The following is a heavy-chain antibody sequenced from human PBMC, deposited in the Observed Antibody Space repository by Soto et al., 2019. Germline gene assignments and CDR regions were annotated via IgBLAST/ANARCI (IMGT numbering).Heavy chain of an antibody. CDR2: INPGNGNT. Sequence: ASVKVSCKASGYTFTNYAMHWVRQAPGQRLEWMGWINPGNGNTKYSQKLQGRVTVTRDTSASTAYMELSSLRSEDTAVYHCARSEGGGRMVTSFDYWGQGTLVTVSS. CDR3: ARSEGGGRMVTSFDY. J-gene: IGHJ4*02. CDR1: GYTFTNYA. D-gene: IGHD5-18*01. V-gene: IGHV1-3*01.